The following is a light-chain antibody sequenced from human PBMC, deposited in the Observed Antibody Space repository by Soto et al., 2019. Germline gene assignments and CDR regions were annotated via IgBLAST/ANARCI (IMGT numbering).Light chain of an antibody. V-gene: IGKV2-28*01. Sequence: DIVMTQSPLSLPVTPGEPASISCRSSQSLLDSDGYNYLDWYLQKPGQPPQLLIFLGSNRASGVSDRFSGSGSGTDFTLKISRVEAADVGVYYCMQALQIPWTFGQGTRVEIK. CDR1: QSLLDSDGYNY. CDR2: LGS. CDR3: MQALQIPWT. J-gene: IGKJ1*01.